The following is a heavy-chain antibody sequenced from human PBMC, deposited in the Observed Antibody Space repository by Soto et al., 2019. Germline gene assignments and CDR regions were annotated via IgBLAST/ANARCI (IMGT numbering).Heavy chain of an antibody. CDR1: GTSVTSGDFS. CDR3: ARYLGPTPRFDP. CDR2: MYHTGSS. V-gene: IGHV4-30-2*01. J-gene: IGHJ5*02. D-gene: IGHD2-15*01. Sequence: TLSLTCTVSGTSVTSGDFSWAWIRQAPAKGLEWIGYMYHTGSSYYNPSLKSRITMSVDTSRNQFSLTLTSVTAADTALYYCARYLGPTPRFDPWGQGTLVTVSS.